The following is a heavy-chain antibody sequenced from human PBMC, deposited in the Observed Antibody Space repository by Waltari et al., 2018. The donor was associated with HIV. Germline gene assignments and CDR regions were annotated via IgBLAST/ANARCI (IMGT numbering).Heavy chain of an antibody. J-gene: IGHJ4*02. CDR1: GFHFSSYS. V-gene: IGHV3-21*01. Sequence: EVQLVESGGGLVKPGGSLRLSCAASGFHFSSYSLNWVRQAQGKGLGWVSSKSSNSSYKYYSDAVKGLFTISRDNAKNSLYLQMNSLRAEDTAVYYCARGMTVTTYFDYWGQGTLVTVSS. CDR2: KSSNSSYK. D-gene: IGHD4-17*01. CDR3: ARGMTVTTYFDY.